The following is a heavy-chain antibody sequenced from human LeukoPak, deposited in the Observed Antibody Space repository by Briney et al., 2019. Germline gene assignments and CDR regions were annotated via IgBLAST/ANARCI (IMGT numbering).Heavy chain of an antibody. J-gene: IGHJ4*02. CDR3: AREDGDY. CDR2: IYTGGST. CDR1: GASISSYF. Sequence: SETLSLTCTVSGASISSYFWTWIRQPAGKGLEWIGRIYTGGSTDYNPSLKSRVTMSLDTSRNQFSLKLATVTAADTAVYYCAREDGDYWGQGTLVTVSS. V-gene: IGHV4-4*07.